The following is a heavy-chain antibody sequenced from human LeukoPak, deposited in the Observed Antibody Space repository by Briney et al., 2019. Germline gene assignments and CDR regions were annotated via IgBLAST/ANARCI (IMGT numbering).Heavy chain of an antibody. CDR3: ARVGYSSSSAFDY. CDR2: ISGSGHDI. CDR1: GFTFSDSY. V-gene: IGHV3-11*06. J-gene: IGHJ4*02. Sequence: PGGSLRLSCAASGFTFSDSYMTWVRQAPGKGVEWVAYISGSGHDINYSESAKGRFTISRDNAKNSLYLQMNSLRAEDTAVYYCARVGYSSSSAFDYWGQGTLVTVSS. D-gene: IGHD6-6*01.